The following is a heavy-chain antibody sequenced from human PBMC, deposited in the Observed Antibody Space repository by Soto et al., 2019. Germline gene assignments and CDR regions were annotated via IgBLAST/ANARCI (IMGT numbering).Heavy chain of an antibody. CDR3: ASDDYYDRSGRAFDY. Sequence: EVQLVESGGGVVRPGGSLRLSCAASGFTFDDYGMAWVRQVTGKGLEWVYDINWNGASTSYEDSVKGRFTISSDNTKNSLYLQMNNLRDEDTALYYCASDDYYDRSGRAFDYWGQGTLVTVSS. D-gene: IGHD3-22*01. CDR2: INWNGAST. V-gene: IGHV3-20*04. J-gene: IGHJ4*02. CDR1: GFTFDDYG.